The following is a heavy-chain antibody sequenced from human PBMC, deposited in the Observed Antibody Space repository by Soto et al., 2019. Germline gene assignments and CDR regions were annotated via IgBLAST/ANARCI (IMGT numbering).Heavy chain of an antibody. D-gene: IGHD2-21*02. CDR3: AKPLGVLTALRAFDI. CDR1: GFTFSNSA. CDR2: ISASDDTT. Sequence: QPGGSLRLSCAASGFTFSNSALAWVRQAPGKGLDWVSGISASDDTTYYAGSVKGRFTVSRDKSKNTLYLQMNGLRADDTAVYYCAKPLGVLTALRAFDIWGQGTMVTVSS. V-gene: IGHV3-23*01. J-gene: IGHJ3*02.